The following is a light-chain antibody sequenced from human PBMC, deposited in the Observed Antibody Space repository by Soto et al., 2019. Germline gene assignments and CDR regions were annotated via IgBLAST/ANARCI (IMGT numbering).Light chain of an antibody. CDR2: DAS. J-gene: IGKJ1*01. V-gene: IGKV1-5*01. CDR3: QHYNNYPWT. CDR1: QSISSW. Sequence: DIQMTQSPSTLSASVGDRVTITCRASQSISSWLAWYQQKPGKAPKLLIYDASSLESGVPSRFSGSGSGTEFTLTISSLQPDDFETYYCQHYNNYPWTFGQGTKVDIK.